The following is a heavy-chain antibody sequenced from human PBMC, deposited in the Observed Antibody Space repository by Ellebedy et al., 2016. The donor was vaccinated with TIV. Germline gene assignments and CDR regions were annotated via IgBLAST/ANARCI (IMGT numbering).Heavy chain of an antibody. Sequence: MPSETLSLTCTVSGASISSYYWSWIRQPPGKGLEWIGYIYYNENTNFNPSLKSRVTISVDTSKNQFSLHLNSVTAADTAVYFCASTPFSAGSGYHPHDYWGQGILVTVSS. J-gene: IGHJ4*02. CDR3: ASTPFSAGSGYHPHDY. D-gene: IGHD5-12*01. CDR1: GASISSYY. V-gene: IGHV4-59*08. CDR2: IYYNENT.